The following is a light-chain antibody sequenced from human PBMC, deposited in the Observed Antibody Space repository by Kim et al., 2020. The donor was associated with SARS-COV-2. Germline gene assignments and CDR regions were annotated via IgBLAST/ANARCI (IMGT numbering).Light chain of an antibody. V-gene: IGLV3-19*01. J-gene: IGLJ2*01. CDR1: SLRSYY. Sequence: VALGRTVRITCQGHSLRSYYTTWYQQKPGQAPIVVVYGKNNRPSGIPDRFSGSSSGNTASLTITGTQAGDEADYYCNSRDNNDNVLFGGGTQLTVL. CDR2: GKN. CDR3: NSRDNNDNVL.